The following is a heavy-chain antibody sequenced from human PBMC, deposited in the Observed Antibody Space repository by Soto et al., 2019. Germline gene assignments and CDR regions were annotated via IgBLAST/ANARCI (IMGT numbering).Heavy chain of an antibody. CDR2: INIDGSSI. CDR1: GFTFSTYW. Sequence: GGSLRLSCVASGFTFSTYWMHWVRQTPGRGLVWASRINIDGSSINYADSVKGRFTISRDNAKNTLYLQMNSLTVEDTAVYFCARDLTGLVFDDWGQGALVTVSS. V-gene: IGHV3-74*01. J-gene: IGHJ4*02. CDR3: ARDLTGLVFDD. D-gene: IGHD7-27*01.